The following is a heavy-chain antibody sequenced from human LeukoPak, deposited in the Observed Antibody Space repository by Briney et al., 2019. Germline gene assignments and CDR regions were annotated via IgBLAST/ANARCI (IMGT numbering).Heavy chain of an antibody. D-gene: IGHD2-2*01. CDR2: ISSSGSTI. Sequence: GGSLRLPCAASGFTFSDYYMSWIRQAPGKGLEWVSYISSSGSTIYYADSVKGRFTISRDNAKNSLYLQMNSLRAEDTAVYYCARPSSTSFTGFFDYWGQGTLVTVSS. V-gene: IGHV3-11*01. CDR3: ARPSSTSFTGFFDY. CDR1: GFTFSDYY. J-gene: IGHJ4*02.